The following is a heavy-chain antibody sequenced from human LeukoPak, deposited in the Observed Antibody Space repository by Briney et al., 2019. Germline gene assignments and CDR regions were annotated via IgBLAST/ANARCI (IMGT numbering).Heavy chain of an antibody. V-gene: IGHV3-33*06. CDR1: GFIFSKYD. CDR2: TWYDGTTK. D-gene: IGHD3-3*01. CDR3: AKVYYVFWSGYLDY. Sequence: GRSLTLSCATSGFIFSKYDIHWVRQAPGKGLEWVAVTWYDGTTKYYADSVKGRFAISRDNSKNTLYLQMNSLRVEDTAVYYCAKVYYVFWSGYLDYWGQGTLVTVSS. J-gene: IGHJ4*02.